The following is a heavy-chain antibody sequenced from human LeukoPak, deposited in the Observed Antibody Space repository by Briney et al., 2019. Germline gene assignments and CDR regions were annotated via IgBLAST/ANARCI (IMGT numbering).Heavy chain of an antibody. CDR2: IYYSGST. Sequence: SETLSLTCTVSGGSISSYYWSSIRQPPGKGLEWIGYIYYSGSTNYNPSLKSRVTISVDTSKNQFSLKLSSVTAADTAVYYCARIPVDTAMITWFDYWGQGTLVTDSS. V-gene: IGHV4-59*01. D-gene: IGHD5-18*01. J-gene: IGHJ4*02. CDR1: GGSISSYY. CDR3: ARIPVDTAMITWFDY.